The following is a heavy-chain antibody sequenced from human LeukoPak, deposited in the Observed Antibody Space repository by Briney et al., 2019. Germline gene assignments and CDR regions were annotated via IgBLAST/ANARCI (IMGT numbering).Heavy chain of an antibody. Sequence: GGSLRLSCTASGFTFGDYAMSWVRQAPGKGLEWVGFIRSKAYGGTTEYAASVKGRFTISRDDSKSIAYLQMNSLKTEDTAVYYCTRGRPAEWYYYDSSGYWAYFDYWGQGTLVTVSS. D-gene: IGHD3-22*01. CDR1: GFTFGDYA. V-gene: IGHV3-49*04. CDR3: TRGRPAEWYYYDSSGYWAYFDY. J-gene: IGHJ4*02. CDR2: IRSKAYGGTT.